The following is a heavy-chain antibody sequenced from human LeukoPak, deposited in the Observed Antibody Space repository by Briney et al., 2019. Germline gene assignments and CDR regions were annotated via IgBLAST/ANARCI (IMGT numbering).Heavy chain of an antibody. Sequence: SETLSLTCTVSGGSISSSSYYWGWIRQPPGKGLEWIGSIYYSGSTYYNPSLKSRVTISVDTSKNQFSLKLSSMTAADTAVYYCARDNVVVVPAPYGMDVWGQGTTVTVSS. CDR2: IYYSGST. D-gene: IGHD2-15*01. J-gene: IGHJ6*02. CDR3: ARDNVVVVPAPYGMDV. V-gene: IGHV4-39*07. CDR1: GGSISSSSYY.